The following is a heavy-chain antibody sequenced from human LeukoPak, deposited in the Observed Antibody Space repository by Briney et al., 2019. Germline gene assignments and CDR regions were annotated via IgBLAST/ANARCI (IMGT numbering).Heavy chain of an antibody. J-gene: IGHJ4*02. CDR3: AREWELE. V-gene: IGHV3-53*01. CDR2: LYSDGST. Sequence: GGSLSLSCAPSGLTVSSNYMSWVRQAPGKGLEWVSDLYSDGSTYYTDSVKGRFTISRDNTKNTLYLQMNGLRPEDTAVYYYAREWELEWGQRTLVTVSS. D-gene: IGHD1-26*01. CDR1: GLTVSSNY.